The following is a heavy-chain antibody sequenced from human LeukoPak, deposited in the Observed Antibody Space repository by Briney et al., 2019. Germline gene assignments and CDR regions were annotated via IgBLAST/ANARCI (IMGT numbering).Heavy chain of an antibody. CDR1: GGSLSGHY. CDR2: IYYTGTT. D-gene: IGHD2-2*01. Sequence: SETLSLTCTVGGGSLSGHYWGWIRQPPGKGLELVGHIYYTGTTFYNPSLNSRVTITLDTSRNQCSLRLTSVIAADTAVYYCARFSWGCSTASCYLTNWGQGALVTVSS. V-gene: IGHV4-59*11. CDR3: ARFSWGCSTASCYLTN. J-gene: IGHJ4*02.